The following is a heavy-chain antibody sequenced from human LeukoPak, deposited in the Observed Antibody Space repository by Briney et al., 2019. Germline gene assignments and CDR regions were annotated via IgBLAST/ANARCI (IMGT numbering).Heavy chain of an antibody. CDR2: ISSSSSYI. Sequence: GGSLRLSCAASGFTVSSYSMNWVRQAPGKGLEWVSSISSSSSYIYYADSVKGRFTISRDNAKNSLYLQMNSLRAEDTAVYYCARGSCSSTSCHPRWFDPWGQGTVVTVSS. V-gene: IGHV3-21*01. CDR1: GFTVSSYS. D-gene: IGHD2-2*01. CDR3: ARGSCSSTSCHPRWFDP. J-gene: IGHJ5*02.